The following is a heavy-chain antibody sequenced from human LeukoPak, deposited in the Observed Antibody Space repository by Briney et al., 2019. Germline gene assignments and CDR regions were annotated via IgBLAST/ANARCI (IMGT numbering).Heavy chain of an antibody. V-gene: IGHV4-34*01. Sequence: SETLSLTCAVYGGSFSGYYWSWIRQPPGKGLEWIGEINHSGSTNYNPSLKGRVTISVDTSKNQFSLKLSSVTAADTAVYYCARGRQTNFWSGYYAPNPPFYFDYWGQGTLVTVSS. CDR1: GGSFSGYY. J-gene: IGHJ4*02. CDR2: INHSGST. D-gene: IGHD3-3*01. CDR3: ARGRQTNFWSGYYAPNPPFYFDY.